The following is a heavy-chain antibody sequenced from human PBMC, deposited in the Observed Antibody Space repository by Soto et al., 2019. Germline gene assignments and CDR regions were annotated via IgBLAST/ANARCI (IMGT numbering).Heavy chain of an antibody. CDR3: ARSSGGSSWYPPDY. CDR1: GFTFSSYG. V-gene: IGHV3-30*03. CDR2: VANDGSNQ. J-gene: IGHJ4*02. D-gene: IGHD6-13*01. Sequence: QMQLVESGGGVVQPGRSLRLSCAASGFTFSSYGMQWVRQSPGEGPEWVAIVANDGSNQYYAESVKGRFTISRDNSKTTVFLEMYSLRPEDTAVYYCARSSGGSSWYPPDYWGQGTLVTVSS.